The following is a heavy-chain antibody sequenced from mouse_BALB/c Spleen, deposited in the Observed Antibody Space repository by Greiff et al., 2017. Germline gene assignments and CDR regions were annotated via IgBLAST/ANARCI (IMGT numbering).Heavy chain of an antibody. CDR1: GFTFSSYT. CDR3: ARGYGNYGDYAMDY. V-gene: IGHV5-12-2*01. J-gene: IGHJ4*01. D-gene: IGHD2-10*02. CDR2: ISNGGGST. Sequence: DVMLVESGGGLVQPGGSLKLSCAASGFTFSSYTMSWVRQTPEKRLEWVAYISNGGGSTYYPDTVKGRFTISRDNAKNTLYLQMSSLKSEDTAMYYCARGYGNYGDYAMDYWGQGTSVTVSS.